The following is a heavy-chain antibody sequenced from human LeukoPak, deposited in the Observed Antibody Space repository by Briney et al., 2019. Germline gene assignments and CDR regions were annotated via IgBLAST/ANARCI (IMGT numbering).Heavy chain of an antibody. J-gene: IGHJ5*02. CDR3: ARDLREDSSGNNWFDP. D-gene: IGHD3-22*01. Sequence: PSQTLSLTCTVSGGSISSGGYYWSWIRQHPGKGLEWIGYIYYSGSTYYNPSLKSRVTISVDMSKNQFSLKLSSVTAADTAVYYCARDLREDSSGNNWFDPWGQGTLVTVSS. CDR1: GGSISSGGYY. V-gene: IGHV4-31*03. CDR2: IYYSGST.